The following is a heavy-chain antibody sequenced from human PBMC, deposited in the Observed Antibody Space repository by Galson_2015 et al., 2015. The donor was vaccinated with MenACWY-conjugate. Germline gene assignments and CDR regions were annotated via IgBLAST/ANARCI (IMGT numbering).Heavy chain of an antibody. CDR2: IYPDDSDA. J-gene: IGHJ5*02. Sequence: QSGAEVKKPGESLKISCKGSGYSFTNYWIGWVRQKPGKGLEWIGIIYPDDSDAKYSPTFQGQVTISADKSIDTAYLQWTSLQASDTAMYFCARDGVGIRGHFDTWGQGTLVVVSS. CDR1: GYSFTNYW. CDR3: ARDGVGIRGHFDT. D-gene: IGHD4-17*01. V-gene: IGHV5-51*03.